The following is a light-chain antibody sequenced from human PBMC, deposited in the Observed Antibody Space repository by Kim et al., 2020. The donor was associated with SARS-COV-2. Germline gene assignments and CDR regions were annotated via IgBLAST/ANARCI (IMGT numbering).Light chain of an antibody. Sequence: VPPGQTARITCSGEALPEKQTYWYQQKSGQAPLLVIYKDSERPSGIPGRFSGSSSGTTVTLTISGVQAEDDADYYCQSADGSGTYVFGTGTKVTVL. V-gene: IGLV3-25*03. CDR2: KDS. CDR1: ALPEKQ. CDR3: QSADGSGTYV. J-gene: IGLJ1*01.